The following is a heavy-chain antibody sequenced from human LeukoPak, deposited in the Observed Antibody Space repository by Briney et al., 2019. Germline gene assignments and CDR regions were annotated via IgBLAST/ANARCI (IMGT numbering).Heavy chain of an antibody. Sequence: GESLKISCKGSGYSFTSYWIGWVRQMPGKGLEWMGIIYPGDSDTRYSPSFQGQVTISADKSISTAYLQWSSLKASDTAMYYCARLVEYYDSSGHSVSRYWYFDLWGRGTLVTVSS. CDR2: IYPGDSDT. V-gene: IGHV5-51*01. CDR3: ARLVEYYDSSGHSVSRYWYFDL. D-gene: IGHD3-22*01. J-gene: IGHJ2*01. CDR1: GYSFTSYW.